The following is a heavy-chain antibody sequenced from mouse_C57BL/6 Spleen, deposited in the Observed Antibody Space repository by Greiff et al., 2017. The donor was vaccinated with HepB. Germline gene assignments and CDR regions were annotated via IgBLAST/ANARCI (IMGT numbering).Heavy chain of an antibody. CDR1: GYTFTSYW. CDR2: INPSSGYT. CDR3: ARDGNHDY. J-gene: IGHJ2*01. V-gene: IGHV1-7*01. Sequence: QVQLKQSGAELAKPGASVKLSCKASGYTFTSYWMHWVKQRPGQGLEWIGYINPSSGYTKYNQKFKDEATLTADKSSSTAYMQLSSLTYEDSAVYYCARDGNHDYWGQGTTLTVSS. D-gene: IGHD2-1*01.